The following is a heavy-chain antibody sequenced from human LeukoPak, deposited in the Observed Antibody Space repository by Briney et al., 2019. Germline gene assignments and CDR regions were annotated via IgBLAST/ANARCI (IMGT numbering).Heavy chain of an antibody. CDR1: GFTFSSYY. Sequence: GGSLRLSCEASGFTFSSYYMIWVRQAPGKGLEWVSAISSTSSYIYYADSVKGRFTISRDNAKNSLYLQMNSLRAEDTAAYYCARGLCGGDCYSDWGQGTLVTVSS. J-gene: IGHJ4*02. CDR2: ISSTSSYI. CDR3: ARGLCGGDCYSD. V-gene: IGHV3-21*01. D-gene: IGHD2-21*02.